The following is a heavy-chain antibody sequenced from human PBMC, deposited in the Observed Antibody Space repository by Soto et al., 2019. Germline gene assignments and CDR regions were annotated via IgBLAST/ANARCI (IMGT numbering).Heavy chain of an antibody. CDR2: MNPNSGNT. CDR1: GYTFTSYD. J-gene: IGHJ5*02. CDR3: ARERGDFATVRFDP. V-gene: IGHV1-8*01. Sequence: QVQLVQSGAEVKKPGASVKVSCKASGYTFTSYDINWVRQATGQGLEWMGWMNPNSGNTGYAQKFQGRVTMTRNTTISTAYMELSSLRSEATAVYYCARERGDFATVRFDPWGQGTLVTVSS. D-gene: IGHD2-21*02.